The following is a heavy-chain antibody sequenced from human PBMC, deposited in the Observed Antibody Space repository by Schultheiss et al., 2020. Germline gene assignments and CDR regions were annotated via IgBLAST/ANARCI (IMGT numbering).Heavy chain of an antibody. J-gene: IGHJ4*02. V-gene: IGHV3-7*01. CDR3: ARRGDQDFDY. CDR2: IKQDGSEK. CDR1: GFTFSSYA. Sequence: GGSLRLSCAASGFTFSSYAMSWVRQAPGKGLEWVANIKQDGSEKYYVDSVKGRFTISRDNAKNSLYLQMNSLRAEDTAVYYCARRGDQDFDYWGQGTLVTVSS. D-gene: IGHD3-10*01.